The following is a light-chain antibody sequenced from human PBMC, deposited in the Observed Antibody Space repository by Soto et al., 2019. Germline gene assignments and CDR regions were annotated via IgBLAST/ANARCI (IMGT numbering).Light chain of an antibody. CDR2: DAS. Sequence: EIVLTQSPATLSLSPGERASLSCRASQDISSYLAWYQQKPGQAPRLLIYDASNRAAGIPARFSGGRSETRFTITISSLEPADFAVCYCQQRSTWLFTFGQGTRLEIK. J-gene: IGKJ5*01. V-gene: IGKV3-11*01. CDR1: QDISSY. CDR3: QQRSTWLFT.